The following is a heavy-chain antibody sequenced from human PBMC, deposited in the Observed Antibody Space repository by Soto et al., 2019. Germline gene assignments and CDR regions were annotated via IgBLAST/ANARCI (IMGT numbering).Heavy chain of an antibody. Sequence: QITLKESGPTLVNPTQTLTLTCTFSGFSFSISGVGVGWIRQPPGKALEWLALIYWNGDKRYSPSLESRLTITKDTSKNQVVLTMTNMDPVDTATYYCTHRRKYQSGERVGADDYWGQGTLVTVSS. CDR2: IYWNGDK. CDR1: GFSFSISGVG. D-gene: IGHD2-2*01. J-gene: IGHJ4*02. CDR3: THRRKYQSGERVGADDY. V-gene: IGHV2-5*01.